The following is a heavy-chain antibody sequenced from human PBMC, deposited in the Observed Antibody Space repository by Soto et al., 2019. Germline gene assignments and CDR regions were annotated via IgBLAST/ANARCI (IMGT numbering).Heavy chain of an antibody. CDR3: AKQMGGSAYTATDY. D-gene: IGHD2-15*01. Sequence: EVQLLESGGGLVQPGGSLRLSCAASGFTFSTYAMIWVRQAPGKGLQWVSGISASGGNTYYADSVKGRFTISRDNSKSTLFLQMSSLRAEDTALYYCAKQMGGSAYTATDYWGQGTPVTVSS. CDR2: ISASGGNT. CDR1: GFTFSTYA. V-gene: IGHV3-23*01. J-gene: IGHJ4*02.